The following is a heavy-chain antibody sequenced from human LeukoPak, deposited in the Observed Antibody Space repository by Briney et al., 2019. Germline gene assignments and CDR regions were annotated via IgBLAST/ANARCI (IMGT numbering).Heavy chain of an antibody. CDR1: GYSFTGNY. D-gene: IGHD2-8*01. V-gene: IGHV1-2*02. Sequence: ASVRVSCKASGYSFTGNYIHWVRQAPGQGFEWMGLINPNTGGTNYAQKFKGRVLMTRDTSITTAYLELSSLKSDDTAVYYCARVGYCSRGVCYNYDYWGQGAQVTVSS. J-gene: IGHJ4*02. CDR3: ARVGYCSRGVCYNYDY. CDR2: INPNTGGT.